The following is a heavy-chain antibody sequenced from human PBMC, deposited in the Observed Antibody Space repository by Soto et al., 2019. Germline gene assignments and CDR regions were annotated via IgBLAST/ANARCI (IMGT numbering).Heavy chain of an antibody. V-gene: IGHV3-49*03. J-gene: IGHJ5*02. Sequence: GGSLRLSCTASGFTFGDYAMSWFRQAPGKGLEWVGFIRSKAYGGTTEYAASVKGRFTISRDDSKSIAYLQMNSLKTEDTAVFYCTRVRYSSGWYNYGFAPWGQGTLVTVSS. CDR1: GFTFGDYA. D-gene: IGHD6-19*01. CDR2: IRSKAYGGTT. CDR3: TRVRYSSGWYNYGFAP.